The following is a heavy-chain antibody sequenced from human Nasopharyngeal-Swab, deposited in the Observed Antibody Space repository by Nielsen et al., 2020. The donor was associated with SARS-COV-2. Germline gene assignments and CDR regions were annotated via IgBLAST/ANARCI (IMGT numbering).Heavy chain of an antibody. V-gene: IGHV3-9*01. CDR2: INWNSGRK. D-gene: IGHD4-11*01. CDR1: GFTFDDYT. Sequence: SLQISCAASGFTFDDYTMHWVRQAPGKGLEWVSGINWNSGRKGYADSVKGRFTISRDNAKNSLYLLVNSLRSEDTALYYCARGTADYSNPSFDYWGQGTLVTVPS. CDR3: ARGTADYSNPSFDY. J-gene: IGHJ4*02.